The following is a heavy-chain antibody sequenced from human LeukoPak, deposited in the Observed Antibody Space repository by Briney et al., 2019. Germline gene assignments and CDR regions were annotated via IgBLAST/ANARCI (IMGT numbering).Heavy chain of an antibody. CDR2: TRNKANSYTT. D-gene: IGHD3-22*01. J-gene: IGHJ4*02. V-gene: IGHV3-72*01. Sequence: GGPLRLSCAASGFTFSDHYMDWVRKAPGKGLEWVGRTRNKANSYTTEYAASVEGRFTISRGDSKNSLYLQMNSLKTEDTAVYYCARGGYYYDSSGYFDYWGQGTLVTVSS. CDR1: GFTFSDHY. CDR3: ARGGYYYDSSGYFDY.